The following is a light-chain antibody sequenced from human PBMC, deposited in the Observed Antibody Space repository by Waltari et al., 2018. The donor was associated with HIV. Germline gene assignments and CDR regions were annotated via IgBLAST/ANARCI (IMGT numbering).Light chain of an antibody. CDR2: EVS. CDR3: TSYVSGSTPV. Sequence: QSALTQPASVSGSPGQSITISCDVNDYEYVSWYQQHPGKAPKVIIYEVSHRPSGLSFRCSGSKSGNTATLTISGLQPEDEADYFCTSYVSGSTPVFGRGTKVTVL. CDR1: DVNDYEY. V-gene: IGLV2-14*01. J-gene: IGLJ2*01.